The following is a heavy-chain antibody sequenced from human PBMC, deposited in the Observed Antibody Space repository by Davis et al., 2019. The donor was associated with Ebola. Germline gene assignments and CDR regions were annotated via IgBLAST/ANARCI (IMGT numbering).Heavy chain of an antibody. CDR3: ARGRAPRPYYYYGMDV. CDR1: GGSFSGYY. J-gene: IGHJ6*02. Sequence: PGGSLRLSCAVYGGSFSGYYWSWIRQPPGKGLEWIGEINHSGSTNYNPSLKSRVTISVDTSKNQFSLKLSSVTAADTAVYYCARGRAPRPYYYYGMDVWGQGTTVTVSS. V-gene: IGHV4-34*01. CDR2: INHSGST.